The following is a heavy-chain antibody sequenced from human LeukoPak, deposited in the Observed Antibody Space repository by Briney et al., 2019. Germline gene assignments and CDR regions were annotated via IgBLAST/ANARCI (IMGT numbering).Heavy chain of an antibody. CDR2: TYYRSKWYH. CDR3: ARFLGIGSQRYYFDS. V-gene: IGHV6-1*01. CDR1: GDTVSSNSAA. Sequence: SQTLSLTCAISGDTVSSNSAAWSWIRQSPARGLEWLGRTYYRSKWYHDYAVSVRSRVSVNPDTSKNQFSLQLNSVTPEDTAVYYCARFLGIGSQRYYFDSWGQGTLVTVSS. D-gene: IGHD6-19*01. J-gene: IGHJ4*02.